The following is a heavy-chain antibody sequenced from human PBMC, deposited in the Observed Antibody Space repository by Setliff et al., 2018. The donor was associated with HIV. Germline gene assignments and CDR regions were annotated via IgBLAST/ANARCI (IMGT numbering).Heavy chain of an antibody. Sequence: GGSLRLSCAASGFTFSNYNMNWVRQAPGKGLEWVSSISYDSRFIYHADSMKGRFTISRDNAKKLVYLQMNSLKTEDTAVYYCTSSGANYYDRSVYPGYWGQGTLVTVSS. CDR3: TSSGANYYDRSVYPGY. CDR2: ISYDSRFI. CDR1: GFTFSNYN. J-gene: IGHJ4*02. D-gene: IGHD3-22*01. V-gene: IGHV3-21*03.